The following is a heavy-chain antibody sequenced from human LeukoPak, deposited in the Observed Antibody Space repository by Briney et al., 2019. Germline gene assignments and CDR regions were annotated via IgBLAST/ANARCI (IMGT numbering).Heavy chain of an antibody. V-gene: IGHV3-23*01. CDR2: ISGSGGST. CDR1: GFTFSSYA. D-gene: IGHD6-13*01. Sequence: GGSLRLSCAASGFTFSSYAMSWVRQAPGKGLEWVSAISGSGGSTYYADSVKSRFTISRDNSKNTLSLQMDSLRTEDTSIYYCAKGAWAADGPMGNNFASWGQGTLVIVSS. J-gene: IGHJ4*02. CDR3: AKGAWAADGPMGNNFAS.